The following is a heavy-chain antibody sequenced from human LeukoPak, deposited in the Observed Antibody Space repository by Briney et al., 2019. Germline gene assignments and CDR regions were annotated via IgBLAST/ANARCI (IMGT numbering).Heavy chain of an antibody. CDR2: ISGSGGGT. Sequence: GGSLRLSCAASGFTFSSYAMSWVRQAPGKGLEWVSAISGSGGGTYYADSVRGRFTISRDNSKNTLYLQMNSLRAEDTAVYYCAKDLDYGGKSTFDYWGQGTLVTVSS. CDR1: GFTFSSYA. D-gene: IGHD4-23*01. V-gene: IGHV3-23*01. CDR3: AKDLDYGGKSTFDY. J-gene: IGHJ4*02.